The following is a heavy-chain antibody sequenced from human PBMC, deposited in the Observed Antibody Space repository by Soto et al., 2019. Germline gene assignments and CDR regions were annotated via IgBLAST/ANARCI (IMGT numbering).Heavy chain of an antibody. J-gene: IGHJ4*02. Sequence: PGGSLRLSCAASGFIFNNFYMNWVRQAPGKGLEWISHIPTSGFPIYYADSLKGRLTVSRDNAKNLLYLQMNSLRAEDTAVYYCTRDRTEYDLLTGSFDYWGQGTLVTVSS. D-gene: IGHD3-9*01. V-gene: IGHV3-48*01. CDR1: GFIFNNFY. CDR2: IPTSGFPI. CDR3: TRDRTEYDLLTGSFDY.